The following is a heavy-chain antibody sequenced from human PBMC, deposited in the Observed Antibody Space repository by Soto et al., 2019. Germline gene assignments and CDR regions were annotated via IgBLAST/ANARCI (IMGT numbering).Heavy chain of an antibody. CDR1: GFTVSSSY. CDR2: IYAGGNT. CDR3: ARHVRYYWYFDL. J-gene: IGHJ2*01. V-gene: IGHV3-66*04. Sequence: EVQLVESGGGLVQPGGSLRLSCAASGFTVSSSYMGWVRQAPGKGLEWVSSIYAGGNTYYADSVRGRFTISTDNSKDTLYLQMNSLRVDDTAMYYCARHVRYYWYFDLWGRGTLVTVSS. D-gene: IGHD1-20*01.